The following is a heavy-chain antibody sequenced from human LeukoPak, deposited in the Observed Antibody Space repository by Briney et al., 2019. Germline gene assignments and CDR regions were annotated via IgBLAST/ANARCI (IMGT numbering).Heavy chain of an antibody. D-gene: IGHD5-18*01. CDR1: GFTFSSYG. J-gene: IGHJ4*01. Sequence: GGSLRLSCAASGFTFSSYGMHWVRQAPGKGLEWVAVISYDGSNKYYADSVKGRFTISRDNSKNTLYLQMNSLRAEDTAVYYCAKDLGYSYGXSDYWGXXXLVTVSS. CDR3: AKDLGYSYGXSDY. V-gene: IGHV3-30*18. CDR2: ISYDGSNK.